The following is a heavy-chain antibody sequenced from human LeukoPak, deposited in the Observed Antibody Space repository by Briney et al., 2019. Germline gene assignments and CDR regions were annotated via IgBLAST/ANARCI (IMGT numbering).Heavy chain of an antibody. D-gene: IGHD3-9*01. Sequence: GGSLRLSCAASGFTFSSYSMNWVRQAPGKGLEWFSSISSSSSYIYYADSVKGRFTISRDNAKNSLYLQMNSLRAEDTAVYYCAREGDYDILTGYYVDYWGQGTLVTVSS. CDR1: GFTFSSYS. CDR2: ISSSSSYI. V-gene: IGHV3-21*01. CDR3: AREGDYDILTGYYVDY. J-gene: IGHJ4*02.